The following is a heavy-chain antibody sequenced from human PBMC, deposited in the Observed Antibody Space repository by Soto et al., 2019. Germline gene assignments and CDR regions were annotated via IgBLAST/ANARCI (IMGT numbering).Heavy chain of an antibody. D-gene: IGHD3-10*01. CDR3: ARMVRGVIISRGWFDP. V-gene: IGHV1-3*01. CDR1: AYTFTSYS. Sequence: GDSVKGSCNASAYTFTSYSMHWVRQAPGQRLEWMGWISAGNGNTKYSQKFQGRVTITRDTSASTAYMELSSLRSEDTAVYYCARMVRGVIISRGWFDPWGQGTLVTVSS. CDR2: ISAGNGNT. J-gene: IGHJ5*02.